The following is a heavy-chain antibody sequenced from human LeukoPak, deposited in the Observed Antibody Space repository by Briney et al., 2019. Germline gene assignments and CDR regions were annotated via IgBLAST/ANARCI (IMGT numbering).Heavy chain of an antibody. CDR3: VRGSRVYCGGDCYYY. Sequence: KSSETLSLTCTVFGGSFSGYYWSWIRQPPDKGLEWIGEINPSGSTNYNPSLKTRVTTSTDTSKNHFSLNLNSVTAADTGVYYCVRGSRVYCGGDCYYYWGQGTLVTVSS. CDR2: INPSGST. V-gene: IGHV4-34*01. CDR1: GGSFSGYY. D-gene: IGHD2-21*02. J-gene: IGHJ4*02.